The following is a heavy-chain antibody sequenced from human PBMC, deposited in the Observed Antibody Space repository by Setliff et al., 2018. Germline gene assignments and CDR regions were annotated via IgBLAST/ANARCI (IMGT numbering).Heavy chain of an antibody. CDR3: GRAGKPYAIDV. J-gene: IGHJ3*01. V-gene: IGHV3-7*04. Sequence: GGSLRFSCAASGFTFSSFWLDWVRQAPGKGLEWVANINQYGTEKYYADSVKGRFTISRDNAKNSLSLQMNNLRVDDTAVYYCGRAGKPYAIDVWGQGTMVTVSS. CDR2: INQYGTEK. CDR1: GFTFSSFW.